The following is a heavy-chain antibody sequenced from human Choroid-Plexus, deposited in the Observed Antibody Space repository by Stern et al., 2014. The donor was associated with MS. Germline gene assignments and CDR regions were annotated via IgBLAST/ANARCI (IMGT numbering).Heavy chain of an antibody. V-gene: IGHV3-30*18. CDR2: IAYDGSK. CDR1: GFSFSSFG. D-gene: IGHD2/OR15-2a*01. Sequence: VQLVESGGGVVQPGGPLRLSCAASGFSFSSFGMHWVRQAPGKGLEWVALIAYDGSKDYADSVKGRFDITRDNSKNTLYLQMNILRTEDTAVYYCAKDRQYLTFFFDFWGQGSLVTVSS. J-gene: IGHJ4*02. CDR3: AKDRQYLTFFFDF.